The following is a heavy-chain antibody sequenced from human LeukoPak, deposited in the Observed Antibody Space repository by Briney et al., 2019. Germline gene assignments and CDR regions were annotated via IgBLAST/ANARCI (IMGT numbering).Heavy chain of an antibody. V-gene: IGHV3-23*01. CDR2: IRASAGST. J-gene: IGHJ4*02. D-gene: IGHD6-19*01. CDR3: AKGRYTSYFDY. CDR1: GFTFSSYA. Sequence: PGGSLRLSCAASGFTFSSYAMTWVRQAPGKGLHWVSTIRASAGSTYYADSVKGRFTISRDNSKNTVSLQMNSLRAEDTAVYYCAKGRYTSYFDYWGQGTLVTVSS.